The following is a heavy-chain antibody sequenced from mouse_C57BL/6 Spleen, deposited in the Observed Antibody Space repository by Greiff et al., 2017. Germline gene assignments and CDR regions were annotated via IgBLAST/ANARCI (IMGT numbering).Heavy chain of an antibody. CDR2: INPGSGGT. CDR1: GYAFTSSL. J-gene: IGHJ2*01. Sequence: QVQLQQSGAELVRPGTSVKVSCKASGYAFTSSLIEWVKQRPGQGLEWIGVINPGSGGTNYNGKFKGKATLTADKSSSTAYIQLSSLTSEDSAVYFCARCTTGVAYYFDYWGQGTTRTRFS. V-gene: IGHV1-54*01. CDR3: ARCTTGVAYYFDY. D-gene: IGHD1-1*01.